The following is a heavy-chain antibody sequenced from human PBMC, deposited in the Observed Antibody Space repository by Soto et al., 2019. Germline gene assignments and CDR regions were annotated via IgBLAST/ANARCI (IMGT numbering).Heavy chain of an antibody. J-gene: IGHJ6*02. CDR1: GFTFSTYA. CDR3: AKDGGGYNYGYVMLDKYYYGMDV. D-gene: IGHD5-18*01. CDR2: ISYDGTNK. Sequence: QVQLVESGGGVVQPGRSLRLSCAASGFTFSTYAMHWVRQAPGKGLEWVAVISYDGTNKYYADSVRGRFTISRDNSKNTLFLHMNSLRAEDTALYYCAKDGGGYNYGYVMLDKYYYGMDVWGQGTTGTVSS. V-gene: IGHV3-30-3*01.